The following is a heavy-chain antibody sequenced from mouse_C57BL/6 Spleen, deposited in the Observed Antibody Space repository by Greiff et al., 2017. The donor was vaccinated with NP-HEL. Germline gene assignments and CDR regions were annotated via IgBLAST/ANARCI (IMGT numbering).Heavy chain of an antibody. J-gene: IGHJ2*01. CDR3: ARCCSGYLFDY. CDR2: IDPSDSYT. D-gene: IGHD3-2*02. Sequence: QVQLKQPGAELVRPGTSVKLSCKASGYTFTSYWMHWVKQRPGQGLEWIGVIDPSDSYTNYNQKFKGKATLTVDTSSSTAYMQLSSLTSEDSAVYYCARCCSGYLFDYWGQGTTLTVSS. V-gene: IGHV1-59*01. CDR1: GYTFTSYW.